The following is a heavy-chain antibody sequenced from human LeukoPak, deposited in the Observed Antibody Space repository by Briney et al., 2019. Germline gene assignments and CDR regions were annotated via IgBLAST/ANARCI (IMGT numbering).Heavy chain of an antibody. J-gene: IGHJ5*02. V-gene: IGHV4-31*03. D-gene: IGHD3-10*01. Sequence: SQTLSLTCTVSGGSIFTSGFYWGWIRQYPEKGLEWIGYIFYSGSTFYNPSLKSRLTMSVDMSKNQFSLKLSFVTAADTAVYYCARVSRDGFGETRGVDPWGQGTLATVSS. CDR1: GGSIFTSGFY. CDR2: IFYSGST. CDR3: ARVSRDGFGETRGVDP.